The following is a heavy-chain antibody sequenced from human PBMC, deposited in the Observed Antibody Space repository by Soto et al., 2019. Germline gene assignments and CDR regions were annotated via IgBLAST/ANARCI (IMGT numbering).Heavy chain of an antibody. D-gene: IGHD2-21*02. CDR2: IYYSGST. J-gene: IGHJ4*02. Sequence: SETLSLTCTVSGGSISSSSYYWGWIRQPPGKGLEWIGSIYYSGSTYYNPSLKSRVTISVDTSKNQFSLKLSSVTAADTAVYYCATSIVVVTAIGGYYFDYWGQGTLVTVSS. CDR3: ATSIVVVTAIGGYYFDY. CDR1: GGSISSSSYY. V-gene: IGHV4-39*07.